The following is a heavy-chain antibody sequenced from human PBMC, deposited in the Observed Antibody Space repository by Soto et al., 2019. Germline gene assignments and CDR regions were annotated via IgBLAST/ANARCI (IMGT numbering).Heavy chain of an antibody. D-gene: IGHD3-22*01. Sequence: QVQLQESGPGLVKPSQTLSLTCTVSGGSISSGAYYWSWIRQHSEKGLEWIGYMHYSGIAYYNPSLTGRVTISVDTSKNQFSLKLSSVPAADTAVYYCARYYFDNSGYSNWFDPWGRGTLVTVSS. CDR1: GGSISSGAYY. CDR2: MHYSGIA. J-gene: IGHJ5*02. CDR3: ARYYFDNSGYSNWFDP. V-gene: IGHV4-31*03.